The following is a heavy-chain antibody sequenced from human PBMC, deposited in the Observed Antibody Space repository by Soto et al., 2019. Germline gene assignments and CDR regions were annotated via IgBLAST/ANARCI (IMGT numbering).Heavy chain of an antibody. V-gene: IGHV3-23*01. D-gene: IGHD3-22*01. Sequence: GGSLRLSCAASGFTFSSYAMSWVRQAPGKGLEWVSAISGSGGSTYYADSVKGRFTISRDNSKNTLYLQMNSLRAEDTAVYYCAKDRSYYYDSSGYYPSVRWYFDLWGRGTLVTVSS. J-gene: IGHJ2*01. CDR1: GFTFSSYA. CDR2: ISGSGGST. CDR3: AKDRSYYYDSSGYYPSVRWYFDL.